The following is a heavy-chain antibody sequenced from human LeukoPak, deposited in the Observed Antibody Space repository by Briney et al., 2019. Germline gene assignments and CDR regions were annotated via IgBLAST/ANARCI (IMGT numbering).Heavy chain of an antibody. D-gene: IGHD4-17*01. Sequence: EASVKVSCKASGYTFTSYGISWVRQAPGQGLEWMGWISAYNGNTNYAQKLQGRVTMTTDTSTSTAYMELRSLRSDDTAVYYCARKESYGDSYYSDYWGQGTLVTVSS. CDR2: ISAYNGNT. CDR1: GYTFTSYG. V-gene: IGHV1-18*01. CDR3: ARKESYGDSYYSDY. J-gene: IGHJ4*02.